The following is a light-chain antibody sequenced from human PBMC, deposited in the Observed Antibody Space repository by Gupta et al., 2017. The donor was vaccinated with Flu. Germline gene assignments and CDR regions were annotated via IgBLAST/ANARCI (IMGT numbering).Light chain of an antibody. CDR3: QQYGNCPLT. CDR2: DAS. V-gene: IGKV1-33*01. Sequence: DIQMTQSPSSLSASLGDRVTISCQASQSISKYLTWYQQRPGKAPKLLIYDASNLATGIPSRFSGSGSGTDFTLTISSLEPEDIAVYYCQQYGNCPLTFGGGTKVEIK. CDR1: QSISKY. J-gene: IGKJ4*01.